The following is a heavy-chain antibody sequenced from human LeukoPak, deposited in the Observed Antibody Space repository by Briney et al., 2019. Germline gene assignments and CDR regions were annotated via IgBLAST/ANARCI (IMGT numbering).Heavy chain of an antibody. V-gene: IGHV1-2*02. CDR2: INPNSGGT. CDR3: ARDMITFGGVIVIQ. Sequence: GASVKVSCKASGYTLTGYYMHWLRQAPGQGLEWMGWINPNSGGTNYAQKFQGRVTMTRDTSISTAYMELSRLRSDDTAVYYCARDMITFGGVIVIQWGQGTLVTVSS. D-gene: IGHD3-16*02. CDR1: GYTLTGYY. J-gene: IGHJ4*02.